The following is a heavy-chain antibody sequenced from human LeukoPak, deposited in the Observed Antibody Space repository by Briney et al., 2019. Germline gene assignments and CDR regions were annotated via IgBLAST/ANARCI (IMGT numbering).Heavy chain of an antibody. J-gene: IGHJ4*02. CDR3: ARVNISGWFIFDY. CDR1: GYTFTSCA. V-gene: IGHV1-3*01. CDR2: INAGNGNT. Sequence: ASVKVSCKASGYTFTSCAVHWVRQAPGQRLEWMGWINAGNGNTKYSQKFQGRVTITRDTSASTAYMELSSLRSEDTAVYYCARVNISGWFIFDYWGQGTLVTVSS. D-gene: IGHD6-19*01.